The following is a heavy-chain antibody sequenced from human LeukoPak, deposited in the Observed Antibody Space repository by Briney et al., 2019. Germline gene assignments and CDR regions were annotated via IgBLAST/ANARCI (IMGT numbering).Heavy chain of an antibody. V-gene: IGHV1-24*01. CDR1: GYTLTELS. CDR2: FDPEDGET. CDR3: ATDRRTDYYDSTLYDY. Sequence: ASVTVSCTVSGYTLTELSMHWVRQAPGKGLEWMGGFDPEDGETIYAQKFQGRVTMTEDTSTDTAYMELSSLRSEDTAVYYCATDRRTDYYDSTLYDYWGQGTLVTVSS. D-gene: IGHD3-22*01. J-gene: IGHJ4*02.